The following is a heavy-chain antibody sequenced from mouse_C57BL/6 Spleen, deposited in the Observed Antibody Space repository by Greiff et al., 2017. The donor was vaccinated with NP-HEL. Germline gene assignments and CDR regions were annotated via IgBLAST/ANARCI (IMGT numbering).Heavy chain of an antibody. CDR1: GFSLTSYG. D-gene: IGHD1-1*02. CDR3: ARHKLLWDAMDY. J-gene: IGHJ4*01. CDR2: IWSDGST. Sequence: QVQLQESGPGLVAPSQSLSITCTVSGFSLTSYGVHWVRQPPGKGLEWLVVIWSDGSTTYNSALNSRLSISKDNSKSQVFLKRNSLQTDDTAMYYCARHKLLWDAMDYWGQGTSVTVSS. V-gene: IGHV2-6-1*01.